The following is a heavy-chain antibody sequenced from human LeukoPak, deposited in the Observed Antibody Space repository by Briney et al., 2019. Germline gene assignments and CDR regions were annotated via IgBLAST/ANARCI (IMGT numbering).Heavy chain of an antibody. V-gene: IGHV4-59*10. J-gene: IGHJ4*02. CDR3: ARGSSPYLVDY. D-gene: IGHD6-13*01. Sequence: SETLSLTCAVYGGSFSGYYWSWIRQPAGKGLEWIGRIYTSGSTNYNPSLKSRVTMSVDTSKNQFSLKLSSVTAADTAVYYCARGSSPYLVDYWGQGTLVTVSS. CDR1: GGSFSGYY. CDR2: IYTSGST.